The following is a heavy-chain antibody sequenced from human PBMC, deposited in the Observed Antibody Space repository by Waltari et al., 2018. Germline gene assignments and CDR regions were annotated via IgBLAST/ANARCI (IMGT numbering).Heavy chain of an antibody. CDR2: IYISGNT. J-gene: IGHJ4*02. CDR3: ARVEDGPQGTFDY. CDR1: GGSISSGSSY. Sequence: QVQLQESGPGLVKPSQTLSLTCTVSGGSISSGSSYWSWVRQPAGKGLEWIGSIYISGNTNYSPSLKSRVTISIDTSKNQFSLKLSSVTAADTAVYYCARVEDGPQGTFDYWGQGTLVTVSS. D-gene: IGHD3-10*01. V-gene: IGHV4-61*02.